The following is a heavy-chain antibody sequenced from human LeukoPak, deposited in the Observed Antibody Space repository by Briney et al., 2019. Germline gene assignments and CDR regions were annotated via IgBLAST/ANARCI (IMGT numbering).Heavy chain of an antibody. CDR3: ARGYSYFDY. V-gene: IGHV4-30-2*02. D-gene: IGHD6-13*01. CDR1: GGSISSGGYS. Sequence: SETLSLTCAVSGGSISSGGYSWSWIRQPPGKGLEWIGYIYHSGSTYYNPSLKSRVTISVDRSKNQFSLKLSSVTAADTAVYYCARGYSYFDYWGQGTLVTVSS. CDR2: IYHSGST. J-gene: IGHJ4*02.